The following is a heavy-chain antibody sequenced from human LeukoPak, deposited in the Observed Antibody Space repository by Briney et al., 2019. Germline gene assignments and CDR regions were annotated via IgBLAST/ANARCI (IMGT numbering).Heavy chain of an antibody. V-gene: IGHV4-59*08. CDR3: ARSRGYSYGTTFLDY. J-gene: IGHJ4*02. CDR2: IYYSGSI. D-gene: IGHD5-18*01. Sequence: SETLSLTCTVSGGSTSTYYWSWIRQPPGKGLEWIGYIYYSGSINYNPSLKSRVTISVDTSKNQFSLKLISVTAADTAVYYCARSRGYSYGTTFLDYWGQGTLVTVSS. CDR1: GGSTSTYY.